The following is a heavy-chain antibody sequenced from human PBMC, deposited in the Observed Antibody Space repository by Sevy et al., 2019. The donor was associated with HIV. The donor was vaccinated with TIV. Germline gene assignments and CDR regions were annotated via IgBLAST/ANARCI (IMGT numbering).Heavy chain of an antibody. CDR2: INQAGSDK. V-gene: IGHV3-7*01. Sequence: GGSLRLSCAASGFTFIDSWMTWVRQGPGKGLEWVANINQAGSDKYYVDSVRGRFTISRDNAKNSLYLQMNSLRVEDTALYYCAGGGFLSRYWGQGSLVTVSS. CDR3: AGGGFLSRY. CDR1: GFTFIDSW. D-gene: IGHD2-15*01. J-gene: IGHJ4*02.